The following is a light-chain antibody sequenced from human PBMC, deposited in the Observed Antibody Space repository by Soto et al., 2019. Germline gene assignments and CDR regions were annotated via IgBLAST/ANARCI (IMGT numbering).Light chain of an antibody. J-gene: IGLJ2*01. CDR3: SAWDASLNAIL. CDR1: SSNIGSNI. V-gene: IGLV1-44*01. CDR2: NND. Sequence: QSVLSQPPSASGTPGQRVTISCSGRSSNIGSNIVNWYQQLPGTAPKLLIYNNDQRPSGVPDRFSGSKSGTSASLAISGLQSEDEADYSCSAWDASLNAILFGGGTKLPAL.